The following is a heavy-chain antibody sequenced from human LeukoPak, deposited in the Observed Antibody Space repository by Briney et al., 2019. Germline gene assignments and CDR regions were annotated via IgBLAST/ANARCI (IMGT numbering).Heavy chain of an antibody. V-gene: IGHV5-51*01. CDR3: ARRIAAAGSIGTRYFDY. Sequence: PGESLKISCKGSGYSFTNYWIGWVRQMPGKGLEWMGTIYPGDSDTKYSPSFQGQVTISADKSISTAYLQWSSLKASDTAMYYCARRIAAAGSIGTRYFDYWGQGTLVTVSS. J-gene: IGHJ4*02. D-gene: IGHD6-13*01. CDR2: IYPGDSDT. CDR1: GYSFTNYW.